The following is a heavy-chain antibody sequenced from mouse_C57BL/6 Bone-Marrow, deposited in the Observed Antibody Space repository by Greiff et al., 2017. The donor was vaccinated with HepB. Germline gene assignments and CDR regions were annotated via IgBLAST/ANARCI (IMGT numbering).Heavy chain of an antibody. CDR3: ARDYYYGSTYYYAMDY. D-gene: IGHD1-1*01. J-gene: IGHJ4*01. CDR2: ISDGGSYT. Sequence: EVQVVESGGGLVKPGGSLKLSCAASGFTFSSYAMSWVRQTPEKRLEWVATISDGGSYTYYPDNVKGRFTISRGNAKNNLYLQMSQLKSEDTAMYYCARDYYYGSTYYYAMDYWGQGTAVTVSS. CDR1: GFTFSSYA. V-gene: IGHV5-4*01.